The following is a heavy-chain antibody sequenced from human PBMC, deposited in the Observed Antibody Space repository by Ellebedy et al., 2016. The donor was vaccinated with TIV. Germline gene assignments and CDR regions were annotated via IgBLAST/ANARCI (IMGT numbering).Heavy chain of an antibody. D-gene: IGHD2-21*01. CDR1: GFTFSSYS. Sequence: GGSLRLXXAASGFTFSSYSMNWVRQAPGKGLEWVSYISSSSSTIYYADSVKGRFTISRDNSKNTLYLQMNSLRAEDTAVYYCASLSIVFFDYWGQGTLVTVSS. CDR3: ASLSIVFFDY. V-gene: IGHV3-48*01. CDR2: ISSSSSTI. J-gene: IGHJ4*02.